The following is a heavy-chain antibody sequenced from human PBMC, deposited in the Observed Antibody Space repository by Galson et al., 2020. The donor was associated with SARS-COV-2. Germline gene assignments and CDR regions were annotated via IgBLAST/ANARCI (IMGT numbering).Heavy chain of an antibody. CDR2: ISDSGTYI. CDR3: ARRGAPVSAFDI. J-gene: IGHJ3*02. D-gene: IGHD3-10*01. Sequence: GESLKISCAGSGFTFSRHSMNWVRQAPGKGLEWVSSISDSGTYIYYADSVKGRFTISRDNAKNTLYLQINSLRAEDTAVFFCARRGAPVSAFDIWGQGTMVTVSS. V-gene: IGHV3-21*01. CDR1: GFTFSRHS.